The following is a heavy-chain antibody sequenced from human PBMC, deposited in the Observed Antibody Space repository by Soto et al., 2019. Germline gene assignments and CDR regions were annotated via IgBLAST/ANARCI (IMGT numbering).Heavy chain of an antibody. V-gene: IGHV4-38-2*01. CDR2: ISHSGSA. D-gene: IGHD7-27*01. Sequence: AETLSLTCAVSGYSISSDYYWGWIRQPPGKGLEWIGSISHSGSAYYNPSLKTRVTMSVDTSKNQFSLKLSSVTAADTALYYCARGLSGGFDYWGQGTLVTVSS. CDR3: ARGLSGGFDY. J-gene: IGHJ4*02. CDR1: GYSISSDYY.